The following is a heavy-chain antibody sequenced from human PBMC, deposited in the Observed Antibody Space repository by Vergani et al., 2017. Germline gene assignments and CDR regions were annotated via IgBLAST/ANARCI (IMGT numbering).Heavy chain of an antibody. V-gene: IGHV4-38-2*02. CDR2: IYHSGST. CDR1: GYSISSGYY. Sequence: QLQLQESGPGLVKPSETLSLTCAVSGYSISSGYYWGWIRQPPGKGLEWIGSIYHSGSTYYNPSLKSRVTISVDTSKYQFSLKLSSVTAADTAVYYCARDRGNYYYXMDVWGKGTTVTVSS. D-gene: IGHD3-10*01. J-gene: IGHJ6*03. CDR3: ARDRGNYYYXMDV.